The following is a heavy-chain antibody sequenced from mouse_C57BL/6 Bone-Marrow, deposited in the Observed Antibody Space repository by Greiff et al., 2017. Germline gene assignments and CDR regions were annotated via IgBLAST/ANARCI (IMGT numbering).Heavy chain of an antibody. Sequence: VQLQQSGAELARPGASVKMSCKASGYTFTSYTMHWVKQRPGQGLEWIGYINPSSGYTKYNQKFKDKATLTADKSSSTAYMQLSRLTSEDSAVYYCARLEFDGSSGDWYYDVWGTGTTVTVSS. CDR1: GYTFTSYT. J-gene: IGHJ1*03. D-gene: IGHD1-1*01. CDR2: INPSSGYT. V-gene: IGHV1-4*01. CDR3: ARLEFDGSSGDWYYDV.